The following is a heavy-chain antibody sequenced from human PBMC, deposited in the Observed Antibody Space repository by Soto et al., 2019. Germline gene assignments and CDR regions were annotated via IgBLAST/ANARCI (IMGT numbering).Heavy chain of an antibody. V-gene: IGHV3-23*01. J-gene: IGHJ5*02. CDR2: VRVSDSRT. CDR1: GIIFGSYD. CDR3: AQFHGLGIYSPWCDP. Sequence: EVQLLESGGGLVQPGGSLRLSCVASGIIFGSYDMSWVRQAPGKGLEWVSAVRVSDSRTFYADSVRGRFTISRDNSKNILYLQMNSLRAEDTAVYYCAQFHGLGIYSPWCDPWGQGTLITVSS. D-gene: IGHD3-10*01.